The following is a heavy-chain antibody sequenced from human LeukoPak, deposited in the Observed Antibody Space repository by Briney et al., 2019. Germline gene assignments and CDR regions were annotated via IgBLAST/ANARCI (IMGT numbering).Heavy chain of an antibody. Sequence: SETLSLTCAVYDGSFSGYYWSWIRQPPGKGLEWIGEINDSVSANYNPSLKSRVTISVDTSKNQYSLKMSSVTAADTAVYYCARLAVAGTNYYYYYMDVWGKGTTVTVSS. CDR2: INDSVSA. D-gene: IGHD6-19*01. CDR3: ARLAVAGTNYYYYYMDV. V-gene: IGHV4-34*01. J-gene: IGHJ6*03. CDR1: DGSFSGYY.